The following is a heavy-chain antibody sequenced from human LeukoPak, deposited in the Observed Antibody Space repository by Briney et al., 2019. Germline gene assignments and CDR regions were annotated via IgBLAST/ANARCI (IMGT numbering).Heavy chain of an antibody. CDR3: ARDSGGAAAGTLDY. V-gene: IGHV3-48*03. Sequence: PGGSLRLSCAASGFTFNNFEMSWVHQAPGKGLEWVSYISGGGSTIYYADSVKGRFTISRDNAKNSLYLQMNSLRAEDTAVYYCARDSGGAAAGTLDYWGQGTLVTVSS. CDR1: GFTFNNFE. J-gene: IGHJ4*02. D-gene: IGHD6-13*01. CDR2: ISGGGSTI.